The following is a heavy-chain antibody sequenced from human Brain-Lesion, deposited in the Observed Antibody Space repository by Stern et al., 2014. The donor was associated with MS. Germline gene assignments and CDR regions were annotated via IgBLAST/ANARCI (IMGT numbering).Heavy chain of an antibody. D-gene: IGHD3-10*01. J-gene: IGHJ6*02. CDR1: GFTFSYYA. V-gene: IGHV3-23*04. CDR2: ISDSGGST. CDR3: AKDRILLHGSRDV. Sequence: EVQLVQSGGGLVQSGGSLRLSCVASGFTFSYYAMGWVRPAPGKGLEWVSLISDSGGSTYYADSVQGRFTISRDNSKNTLYLQMNSLRGDDTAIYYCAKDRILLHGSRDVWGQGTTVTVSS.